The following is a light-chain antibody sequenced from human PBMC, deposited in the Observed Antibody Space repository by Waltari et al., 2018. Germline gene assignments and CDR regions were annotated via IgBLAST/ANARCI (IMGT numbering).Light chain of an antibody. Sequence: QSVLTQPPSASGTPGQRVTIACSGSSPQIGRHSFNCYQQFPGTAPKLLIFTHNQRPSGVPDRFSGSKSDTSASLAIRGLQSDDEADYYCAAWDDSLNGVMFGGGTKLTVL. CDR2: THN. J-gene: IGLJ3*02. CDR1: SPQIGRHS. V-gene: IGLV1-44*01. CDR3: AAWDDSLNGVM.